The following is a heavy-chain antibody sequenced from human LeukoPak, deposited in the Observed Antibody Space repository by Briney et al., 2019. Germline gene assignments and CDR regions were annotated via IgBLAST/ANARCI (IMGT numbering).Heavy chain of an antibody. CDR3: AKVSGLTGTFFDY. CDR1: GFTFSSYA. V-gene: IGHV3-23*01. CDR2: ISGSGGST. J-gene: IGHJ4*02. D-gene: IGHD7-27*01. Sequence: QPGGSLRLSCAASGFTFSSYAMSWVRQASGRGLEWVSTISGSGGSTYYADSVKGRFTISRDNSKNTLYLQMNSLRAEDTAVYYCAKVSGLTGTFFDYWGQGTLVTVSS.